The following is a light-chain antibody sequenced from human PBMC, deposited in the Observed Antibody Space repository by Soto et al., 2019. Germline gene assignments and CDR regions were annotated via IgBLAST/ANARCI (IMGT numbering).Light chain of an antibody. Sequence: DIQMTQSPSTVSAYVVDSVPITFLASQSITTWLAWYQQRPGKAPKLLIYAASTLQSGVPSRFSGSGSGTEFTLTISSLQPEDFATYYCQQLNSYPPYFGQGTRLEIK. V-gene: IGKV1-5*01. CDR1: QSITTW. CDR3: QQLNSYPPY. CDR2: AAS. J-gene: IGKJ5*01.